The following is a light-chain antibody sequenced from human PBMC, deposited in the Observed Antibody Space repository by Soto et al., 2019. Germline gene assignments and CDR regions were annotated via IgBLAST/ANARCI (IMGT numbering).Light chain of an antibody. J-gene: IGKJ2*01. CDR1: QSVSRGH. Sequence: EIVLTNSPGTLSLSPGERATLSCRASQSVSRGHLAGYQRNPGQAPRLLIQVASTRATGTPDRFSGSGSGTDFTLTLSRLEPEDFAVYYCQQFGSAPLYTFGQGTKLEI. V-gene: IGKV3-20*01. CDR2: VAS. CDR3: QQFGSAPLYT.